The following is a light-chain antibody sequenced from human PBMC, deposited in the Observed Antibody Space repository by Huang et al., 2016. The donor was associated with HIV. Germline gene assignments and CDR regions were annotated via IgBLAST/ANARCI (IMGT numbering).Light chain of an antibody. CDR3: QQYSTSPWT. V-gene: IGKV3-20*01. CDR1: QNVTNDY. J-gene: IGKJ1*01. CDR2: GSS. Sequence: EIVFTQFPDTLPLFPWESGALSCSASQNVTNDYLAWYQQKSGQAPRLRIYGSSGRATGVPVRFGGSGSGAEFILTIDRLEPEDFASYYCQQYSTSPWTFGPGTKLEVK.